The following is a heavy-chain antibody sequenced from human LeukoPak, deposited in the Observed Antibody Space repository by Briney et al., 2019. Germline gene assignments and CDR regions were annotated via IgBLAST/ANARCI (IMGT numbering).Heavy chain of an antibody. D-gene: IGHD5-24*01. CDR1: GGSFSGYY. V-gene: IGHV4-34*01. J-gene: IGHJ4*02. CDR3: ARRVRWLQSDY. CDR2: INHSGST. Sequence: SETLSLTCAVYGGSFSGYYWSWIRQPPGKGLEWIGEINHSGSTNYNPSLKSRVTISVDTSKNQFSLKLSSVTAADTAVYYCARRVRWLQSDYWGQGTLVTVSS.